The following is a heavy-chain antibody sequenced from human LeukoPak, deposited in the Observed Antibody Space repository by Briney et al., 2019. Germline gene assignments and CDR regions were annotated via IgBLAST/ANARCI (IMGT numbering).Heavy chain of an antibody. D-gene: IGHD3-3*01. CDR3: AKDQVDDFWSGYTFDY. CDR1: GFTFSSYA. Sequence: PGGSLRLSCAASGFTFSSYAMSWVRQAPGKGLEWVSAISGSGGSTYYADSVKGRFTISRDNSKNTLYLQMNSLRAEDTAVYYCAKDQVDDFWSGYTFDYWGQGTLVTVS. J-gene: IGHJ4*02. CDR2: ISGSGGST. V-gene: IGHV3-23*01.